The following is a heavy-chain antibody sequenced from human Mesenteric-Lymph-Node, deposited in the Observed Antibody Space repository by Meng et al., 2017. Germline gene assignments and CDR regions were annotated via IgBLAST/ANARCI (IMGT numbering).Heavy chain of an antibody. CDR2: IIPILGIA. CDR1: GGTFSSYT. V-gene: IGHV1-69*04. J-gene: IGHJ1*01. D-gene: IGHD1-26*01. CDR3: ATESGSYPRYFQH. Sequence: SVKVSCKASGGTFSSYTISWVRQAPGQGLEWMGRIIPILGIANYAQKFQGRVTITADKSTSTAYMELSSLRSEDTAVYYCATESGSYPRYFQHWGQGTLVTVSS.